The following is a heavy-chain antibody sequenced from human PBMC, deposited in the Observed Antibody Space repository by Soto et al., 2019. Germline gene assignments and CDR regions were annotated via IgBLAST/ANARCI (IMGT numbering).Heavy chain of an antibody. D-gene: IGHD3-22*01. Sequence: SETLSLTCTVSGGSISSGGYYWSWIRQHPGKGLEWIGYIYYSGSTYYNPSLKSRVTISVDTSKNQFSLKLSSVTAADTAVYYCARVKDNYYDSSGYPTGDVFDIWGQGTMVTVSS. CDR1: GGSISSGGYY. J-gene: IGHJ3*02. CDR2: IYYSGST. V-gene: IGHV4-31*03. CDR3: ARVKDNYYDSSGYPTGDVFDI.